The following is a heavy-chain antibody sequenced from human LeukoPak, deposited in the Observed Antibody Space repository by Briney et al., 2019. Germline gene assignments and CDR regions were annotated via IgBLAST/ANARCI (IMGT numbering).Heavy chain of an antibody. CDR1: GFTFSSYW. V-gene: IGHV3-7*01. Sequence: PGGSLRLSCAASGFTFSSYWMSWVRQAPGKGLEWVANIKQDGSEKYYVDSVKGRFTISRDNAKNSLYLQMNSLRAEDTAVYYCARSPLTSYYDFWSGYSHFGYWGQGTLVTVSS. D-gene: IGHD3-3*01. CDR3: ARSPLTSYYDFWSGYSHFGY. J-gene: IGHJ4*02. CDR2: IKQDGSEK.